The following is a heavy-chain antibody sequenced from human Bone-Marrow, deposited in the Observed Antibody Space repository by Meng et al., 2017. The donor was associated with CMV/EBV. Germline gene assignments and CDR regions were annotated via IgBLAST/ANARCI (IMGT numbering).Heavy chain of an antibody. CDR3: ASRDFWSGGFDY. CDR1: GFTFSRYW. J-gene: IGHJ4*02. CDR2: IHTDGSSA. Sequence: GESLKISCAASGFTFSRYWMQWVRQVPGKGLVWVSRIHTDGSSADYAGSVRGRFTVSRDNAKNALYLQMNSLRAEDTAVYYCASRDFWSGGFDYWGQGNLVTVSS. D-gene: IGHD3-3*01. V-gene: IGHV3-74*01.